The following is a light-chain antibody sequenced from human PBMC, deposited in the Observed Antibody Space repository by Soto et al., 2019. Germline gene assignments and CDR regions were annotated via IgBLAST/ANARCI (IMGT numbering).Light chain of an antibody. J-gene: IGKJ1*01. CDR2: DAS. CDR3: QQYNSYWT. V-gene: IGKV1-5*01. CDR1: QSISSW. Sequence: DIPITQSPSTVSASVGDTVTITCRASQSISSWLAWYQQKPGKAPKLLIYDASSLESGVPSRFSGSGSGTEFTLTISSLQPDDFATYYCQQYNSYWTFGQGTKVDIK.